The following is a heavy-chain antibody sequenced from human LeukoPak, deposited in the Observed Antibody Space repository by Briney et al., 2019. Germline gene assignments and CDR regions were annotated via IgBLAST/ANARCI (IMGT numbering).Heavy chain of an antibody. D-gene: IGHD3-10*01. CDR1: GFTVSSNY. J-gene: IGHJ4*02. Sequence: GGSLRLSCAATGFTVSSNYMSWVRQAPGKGLEWVSIIYSGGTIYYADSVKGRFTISRDSSKNTLYLQMNSLTAEDTAVYYCARTGGSGSYFNWAYFDYWGQGTLVTVSS. CDR3: ARTGGSGSYFNWAYFDY. V-gene: IGHV3-53*01. CDR2: IYSGGTI.